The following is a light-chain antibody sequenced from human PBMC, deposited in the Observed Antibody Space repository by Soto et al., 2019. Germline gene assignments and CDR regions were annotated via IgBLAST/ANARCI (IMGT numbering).Light chain of an antibody. CDR3: GTWDSSLSAAV. CDR1: SSNIGNNY. J-gene: IGLJ7*01. CDR2: DNN. V-gene: IGLV1-51*01. Sequence: QSVLTQPPSVSAAPGQTVTISCSGSSSNIGNNYVSWYQQLPGPAPKLLIYDNNKRPSGIPDRFSGSKSGTSATLGITGLQTGDEADYYCGTWDSSLSAAVFGGGTQLTVL.